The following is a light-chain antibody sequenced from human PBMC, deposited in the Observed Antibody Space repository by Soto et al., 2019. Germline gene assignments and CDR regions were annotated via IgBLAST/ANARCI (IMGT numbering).Light chain of an antibody. J-gene: IGKJ1*01. Sequence: GDRVTITCRASQSISSWLAWYQQKPGKAPKLLIYDASSLESGVPSRFGGSGSGTEFTLTISSLQPEDFATYYCQQSYSTPRTSGQGTKVDI. CDR2: DAS. CDR1: QSISSW. V-gene: IGKV1-5*01. CDR3: QQSYSTPRT.